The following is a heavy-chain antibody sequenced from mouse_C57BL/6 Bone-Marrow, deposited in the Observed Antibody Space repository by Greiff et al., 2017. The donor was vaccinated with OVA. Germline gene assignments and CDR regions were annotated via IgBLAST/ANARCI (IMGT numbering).Heavy chain of an antibody. J-gene: IGHJ2*01. V-gene: IGHV5-6*01. D-gene: IGHD1-1*01. CDR3: ARKAITADY. CDR2: ISSGGSYT. CDR1: GFTFSSYG. Sequence: EVNVVESGGDLVKPGGSLKLSCAASGFTFSSYGMSWVRQTPDKRLEWVATISSGGSYTYYPDSVKGRFTISRDNAKNTLYLQMSSLKSEDTAMYYCARKAITADYWGQGTTLTVSS.